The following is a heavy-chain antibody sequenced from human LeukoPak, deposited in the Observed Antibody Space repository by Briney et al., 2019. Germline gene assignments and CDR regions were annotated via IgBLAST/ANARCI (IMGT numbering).Heavy chain of an antibody. CDR3: VKDVGGSYAFDY. CDR2: ISGSGGST. D-gene: IGHD1-26*01. CDR1: GFAFSNYA. J-gene: IGHJ4*02. V-gene: IGHV3-23*01. Sequence: PGGSLRLSCAASGFAFSNYAMSWVRQAPGKGLECVSVISGSGGSTHYGDSVKGRFSISRDNSKNTLHLQMSTLRAEDTVLYYCVKDVGGSYAFDYWGQGILVTVAS.